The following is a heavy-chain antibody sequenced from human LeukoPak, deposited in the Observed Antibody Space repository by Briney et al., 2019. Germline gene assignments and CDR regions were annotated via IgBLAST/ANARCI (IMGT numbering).Heavy chain of an antibody. Sequence: SETLSLTCTVSGGSISSSSYYWGWIRQPPGKGLEWTGSIYYSGSTYYNPSLKSRVTISVDTSKNQFSLKLSSVTAADTAVYYCARHSRITMIVVVISGAFDNWGQGTMVTVSS. D-gene: IGHD3-22*01. CDR2: IYYSGST. CDR3: ARHSRITMIVVVISGAFDN. CDR1: GGSISSSSYY. V-gene: IGHV4-39*01. J-gene: IGHJ3*02.